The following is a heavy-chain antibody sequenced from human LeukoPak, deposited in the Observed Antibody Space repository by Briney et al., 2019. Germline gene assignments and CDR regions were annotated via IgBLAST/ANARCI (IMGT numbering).Heavy chain of an antibody. CDR2: ISYDGSNK. V-gene: IGHV3-30*06. CDR1: GFTFSSYG. Sequence: GRSLRLSCAASGFTFSSYGMHWVRQAPGKGLEWVAVISYDGSNKYYADSVKGRFTISRDNSKNTLYLQMNSLRAEDTAVYYCTRARKTSIVGATWGQGTLVTVSS. D-gene: IGHD1-26*01. J-gene: IGHJ4*02. CDR3: TRARKTSIVGAT.